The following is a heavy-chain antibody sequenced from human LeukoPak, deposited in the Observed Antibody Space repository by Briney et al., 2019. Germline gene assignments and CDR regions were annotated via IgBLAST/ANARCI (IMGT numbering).Heavy chain of an antibody. CDR1: GFTFSNYG. CDR2: IRYDGRNK. V-gene: IGHV3-30*02. Sequence: GGSLRLSCAASGFTFSNYGMHWVRQAPGKGLEWVGFIRYDGRNKYYADSVKGRFTISRDNSKNTLYLQMNSLRAEDTAVYYCARAGGWYDAFDIWGQGTMVTVSS. J-gene: IGHJ3*02. D-gene: IGHD6-19*01. CDR3: ARAGGWYDAFDI.